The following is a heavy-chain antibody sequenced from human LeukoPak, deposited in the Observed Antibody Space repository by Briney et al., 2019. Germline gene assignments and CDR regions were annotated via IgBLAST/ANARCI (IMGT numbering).Heavy chain of an antibody. CDR2: IRSKAYGGTT. CDR3: TRGRDYGDYALDWFDH. D-gene: IGHD4-17*01. V-gene: IGHV3-49*03. CDR1: GFTFGDYA. J-gene: IGHJ5*02. Sequence: GGSLRLSCTASGFTFGDYAMSWFRQAPGKGLEWVGFIRSKAYGGTTEYAASVKGRFTISRDDSKSIAYLQMNSLKTEDTAVYYCTRGRDYGDYALDWFDHWGQGTLVTVSS.